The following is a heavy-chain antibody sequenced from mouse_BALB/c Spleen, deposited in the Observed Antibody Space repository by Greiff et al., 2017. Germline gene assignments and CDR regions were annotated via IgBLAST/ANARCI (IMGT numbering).Heavy chain of an antibody. CDR3: TRSVRDYAMDY. D-gene: IGHD1-1*01. V-gene: IGHV1-5*01. Sequence: EVKLMESGAELAKPGASVKMSCKASGYSFTSYWMHWVKQRPGQGLEWIGAIYPGNSDTSYNQKFKGKAKLTAVTSASTAYMELSSLTNEDSAVYYCTRSVRDYAMDYWGQGTSVTVSS. CDR1: GYSFTSYW. J-gene: IGHJ4*01. CDR2: IYPGNSDT.